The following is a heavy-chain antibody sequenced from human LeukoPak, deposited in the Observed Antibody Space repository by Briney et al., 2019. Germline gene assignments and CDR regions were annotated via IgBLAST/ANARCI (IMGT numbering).Heavy chain of an antibody. Sequence: SVKVSCKASGGTFSSYAISWVRQAPGQGLEWMGGIIPIFGTANYAQKFQGRVTITADESTSTAYMELRSLRSDDTAVYYCARSGAYGEFDYWGQGTLVTVSS. CDR1: GGTFSSYA. V-gene: IGHV1-69*13. CDR3: ARSGAYGEFDY. D-gene: IGHD4-17*01. CDR2: IIPIFGTA. J-gene: IGHJ4*02.